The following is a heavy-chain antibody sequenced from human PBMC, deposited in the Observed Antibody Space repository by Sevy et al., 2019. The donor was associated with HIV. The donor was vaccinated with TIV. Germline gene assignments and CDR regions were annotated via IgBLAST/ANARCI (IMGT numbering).Heavy chain of an antibody. J-gene: IGHJ4*02. CDR2: ISYDGINK. CDR1: GFSFSNYA. D-gene: IGHD1-26*01. V-gene: IGHV3-30*04. CDR3: ARDLPHLLPWELSRGSDY. Sequence: GGSLRLSCAASGFSFSNYAMHWVRQSPGKGLEWVAMISYDGINKDYADSVKGRFTLSRDNSKNTFFLQMNSLRAEDTALYYCARDLPHLLPWELSRGSDYWGQGTLVTVSS.